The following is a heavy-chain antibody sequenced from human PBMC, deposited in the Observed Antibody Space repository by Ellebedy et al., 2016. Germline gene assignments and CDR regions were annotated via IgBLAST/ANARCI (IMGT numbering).Heavy chain of an antibody. CDR3: AGGELLSLFDY. Sequence: GESLKISXAASGFTFSSYWMHWVRQAPGKGLVWVSRISSDGSRTSHADSVKGRFTISRDNSKNTVSLQMNSLRPEDTAVYYCAGGELLSLFDYWGQGTLVTVSS. CDR2: ISSDGSRT. J-gene: IGHJ4*02. D-gene: IGHD3-10*01. CDR1: GFTFSSYW. V-gene: IGHV3-74*01.